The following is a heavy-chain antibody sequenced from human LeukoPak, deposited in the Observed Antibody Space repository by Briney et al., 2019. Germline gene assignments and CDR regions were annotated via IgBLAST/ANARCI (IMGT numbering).Heavy chain of an antibody. V-gene: IGHV3-20*01. Sequence: GGSLRLSCAASGFTFDDYGMSWVRQAPGKGLEWVAGINWSGDSTGYADSVKGRSTISRHNAKNSLYLQMNSLRAEDTALYHCAAGGYCSGGRCPGFDPWGQGTLVIVSS. CDR1: GFTFDDYG. J-gene: IGHJ5*02. CDR2: INWSGDST. CDR3: AAGGYCSGGRCPGFDP. D-gene: IGHD2-15*01.